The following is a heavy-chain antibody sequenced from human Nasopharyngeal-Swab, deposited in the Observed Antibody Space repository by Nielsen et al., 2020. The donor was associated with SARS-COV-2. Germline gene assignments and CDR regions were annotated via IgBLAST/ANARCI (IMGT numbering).Heavy chain of an antibody. V-gene: IGHV3-74*01. Sequence: GESLKISYAASGFTFSSYWMHWVRQAPGKGLVWVSRINSDGSSTRDADSVKGRFTISRDNAKNTLYLQMNSLRAEDTAVYYCTRLRYSSGLDYWGQGTLVTVSS. J-gene: IGHJ4*02. CDR1: GFTFSSYW. D-gene: IGHD6-25*01. CDR2: INSDGSST. CDR3: TRLRYSSGLDY.